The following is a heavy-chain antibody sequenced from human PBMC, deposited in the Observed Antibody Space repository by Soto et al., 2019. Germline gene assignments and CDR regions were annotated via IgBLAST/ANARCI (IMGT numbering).Heavy chain of an antibody. D-gene: IGHD3-10*01. Sequence: SETLSLTSPVSGDSISAHYSSWFRQPPGKGLEWIAYVYNTGNTNYSPSLESRVTISVDTSKSQLSLKLTSVTTADTVVYYCARGHYGHDYWGQGTLVTVSS. CDR3: ARGHYGHDY. CDR1: GDSISAHY. CDR2: VYNTGNT. V-gene: IGHV4-59*11. J-gene: IGHJ4*02.